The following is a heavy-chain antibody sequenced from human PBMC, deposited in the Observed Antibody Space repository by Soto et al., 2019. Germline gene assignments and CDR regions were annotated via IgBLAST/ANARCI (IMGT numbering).Heavy chain of an antibody. CDR2: ISAYNGNT. CDR1: GYTFTSYG. V-gene: IGHV1-18*04. J-gene: IGHJ4*02. CDR3: ARTELYYDSSGYYPFDY. Sequence: ASVKVSCKASGYTFTSYGISWVRQAPGQGLEWMGWISAYNGNTNYAQKLQGRVTMTTDTSTSTAYMELRSLRSDDTAVYYCARTELYYDSSGYYPFDYWGQGTLVTVSS. D-gene: IGHD3-22*01.